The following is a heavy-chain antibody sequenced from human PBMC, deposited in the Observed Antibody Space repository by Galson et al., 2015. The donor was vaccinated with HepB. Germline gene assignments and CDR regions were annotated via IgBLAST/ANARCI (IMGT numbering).Heavy chain of an antibody. J-gene: IGHJ6*02. CDR2: INAGNGNT. Sequence: SVKVSCKASGYTFTSYAMHWVRQAPGQRLEWMGWINAGNGNTKYSQKFQGRVTITRDTSASTAYMELSSLRSEDTAVYYCISSSSSAYYYYGMGVWGQGTTVTVSS. CDR1: GYTFTSYA. D-gene: IGHD6-6*01. V-gene: IGHV1-3*01. CDR3: ISSSSSAYYYYGMGV.